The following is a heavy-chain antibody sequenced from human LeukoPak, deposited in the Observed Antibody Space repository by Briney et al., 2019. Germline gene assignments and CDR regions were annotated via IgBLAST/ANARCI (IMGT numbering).Heavy chain of an antibody. V-gene: IGHV4-59*01. J-gene: IGHJ4*02. CDR3: ARFGSYFEY. Sequence: GTLSLTRTVSLGSIYYYFCSWIGQPAGKGLGGIGYVYYSGSTDYNPSLKSRVTISADTSKNQLTLKLNSVTAADKAVYYCARFGSYFEYWGRGTLVTVSS. CDR2: VYYSGST. D-gene: IGHD3-10*01. CDR1: LGSIYYYF.